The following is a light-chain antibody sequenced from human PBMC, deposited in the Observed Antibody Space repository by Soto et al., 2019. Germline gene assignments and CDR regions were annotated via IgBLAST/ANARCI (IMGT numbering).Light chain of an antibody. J-gene: IGKJ2*01. CDR1: QSINIY. Sequence: IQLTQSPYSLSSSVGDRVTVTCRSSQSINIYLNCYQQKPGKAPTLLIYGSSTLQSGVPSRFNGGGSRTDFTLTISSLQTEDFATYYCQQSYRSPYTFGQGTKLEI. V-gene: IGKV1-39*01. CDR3: QQSYRSPYT. CDR2: GSS.